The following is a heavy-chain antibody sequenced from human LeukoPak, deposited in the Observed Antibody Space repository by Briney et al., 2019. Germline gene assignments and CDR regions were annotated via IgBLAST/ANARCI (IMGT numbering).Heavy chain of an antibody. CDR2: ISYDGANK. Sequence: GGSLRLSCSASGFNFNNYGMHWVRQAPGKGLEWVAVISYDGANKHYADSVKGRFTISRDNSKNTLYMQMNSLRAADTAVYYCARGVRIAVAGNIDYWGQGTLVTVSS. V-gene: IGHV3-30*19. CDR1: GFNFNNYG. J-gene: IGHJ4*02. D-gene: IGHD6-19*01. CDR3: ARGVRIAVAGNIDY.